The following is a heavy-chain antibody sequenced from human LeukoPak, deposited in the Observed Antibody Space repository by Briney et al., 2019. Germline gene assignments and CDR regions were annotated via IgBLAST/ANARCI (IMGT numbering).Heavy chain of an antibody. V-gene: IGHV4-34*01. D-gene: IGHD3-10*01. CDR1: GGSISGYY. CDR3: ARSDYGSGNYYWSLDY. Sequence: PSETLSLTCAVYGGSISGYYWSWIRQPPGKGLEWVAEIHHSGSANYNPSLKSRVTISIDTSKNQFSLKLSSVTAADTAVYYCARSDYGSGNYYWSLDYWGQATLVTVSS. J-gene: IGHJ4*02. CDR2: IHHSGSA.